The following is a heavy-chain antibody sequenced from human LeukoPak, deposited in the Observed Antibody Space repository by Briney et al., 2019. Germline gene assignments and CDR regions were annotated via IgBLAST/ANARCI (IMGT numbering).Heavy chain of an antibody. Sequence: ASVKVSCKASGYTFTSYGISWVRQAPGKGLEWMGGFDPEDGETIYAQKFQGRVTMTEDTSTDTAYMELSSLRSEDTAVYYCATDLYGDYDAFDIWGQGTMVTVSS. CDR3: ATDLYGDYDAFDI. CDR1: GYTFTSYG. J-gene: IGHJ3*02. V-gene: IGHV1-24*01. CDR2: FDPEDGET. D-gene: IGHD4-17*01.